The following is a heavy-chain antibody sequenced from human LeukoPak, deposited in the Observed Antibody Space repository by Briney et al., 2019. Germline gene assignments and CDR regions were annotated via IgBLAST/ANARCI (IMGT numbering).Heavy chain of an antibody. J-gene: IGHJ4*02. V-gene: IGHV1-46*01. CDR3: ARGSRPVYNLLTGKRYFDY. Sequence: ASVKVSCKASGYTFTTYYVHWVRQAPGQGLEWMGIINPSGGSTTYAQKFRGRLTMIRDMSTSTVYMELSSLRSEDTAVYYCARGSRPVYNLLTGKRYFDYWGQGTLLTVSS. D-gene: IGHD3-9*01. CDR2: INPSGGST. CDR1: GYTFTTYY.